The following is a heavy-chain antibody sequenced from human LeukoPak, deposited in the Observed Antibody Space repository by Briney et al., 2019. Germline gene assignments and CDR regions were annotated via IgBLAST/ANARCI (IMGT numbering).Heavy chain of an antibody. J-gene: IGHJ4*02. CDR2: IRSKANSYAT. Sequence: GGSLRLSCAGSGFTFRGSAMHWVRQASGKGLEWVGRIRSKANSYATAYAASVKGRFTISRDDSKNTAYLQMNSLKTEDTAVYYCARGVRYSSAWAFDYWGQGTLVTVSS. D-gene: IGHD6-19*01. V-gene: IGHV3-73*01. CDR1: GFTFRGSA. CDR3: ARGVRYSSAWAFDY.